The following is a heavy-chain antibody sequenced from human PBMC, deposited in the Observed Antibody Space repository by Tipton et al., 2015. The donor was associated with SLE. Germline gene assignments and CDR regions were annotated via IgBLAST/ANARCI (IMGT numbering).Heavy chain of an antibody. CDR3: TTQAGCSSTSCYRDV. J-gene: IGHJ6*04. CDR1: GFTLSNAW. D-gene: IGHD2-2*02. V-gene: IGHV3-15*01. Sequence: SLRLSCAASGFTLSNAWMSWVRQAPGKGLEWVGRIKSKTDGGTTDYAAPVKGRFTISRDDSKNTLYLQMNSLKTEDTAVYYCTTQAGCSSTSCYRDVWGKGTTVTVSS. CDR2: IKSKTDGGTT.